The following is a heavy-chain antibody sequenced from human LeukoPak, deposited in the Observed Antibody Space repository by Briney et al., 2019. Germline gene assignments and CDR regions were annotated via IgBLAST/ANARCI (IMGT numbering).Heavy chain of an antibody. CDR3: ARDRGRTVITPGPFSSDY. Sequence: ASVKVSCKASGYTFSSYGITWVRQVPGQGLEWMGWISIYNGNTNYAQMLQGRVTMTTDTSTSTAYMELRSLRTDDTAVYYCARDRGRTVITPGPFSSDYWGQGTLVTVSS. CDR2: ISIYNGNT. V-gene: IGHV1-18*01. CDR1: GYTFSSYG. D-gene: IGHD4-23*01. J-gene: IGHJ4*02.